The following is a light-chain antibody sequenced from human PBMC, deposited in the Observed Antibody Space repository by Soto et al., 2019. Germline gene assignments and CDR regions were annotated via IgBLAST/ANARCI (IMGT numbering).Light chain of an antibody. V-gene: IGKV1-5*03. CDR3: QHYNSYSEA. CDR2: KAS. CDR1: QTISSW. Sequence: IQMSKSPSTLSVSVKDRVTITCRASQTISSWLAWYQQKPGKAPKLLIYKASTLKSGVPSRFSGSGSGTEFTLTISSLQPDDFATYYCQHYNSYSEAFGQGTKVDI. J-gene: IGKJ1*01.